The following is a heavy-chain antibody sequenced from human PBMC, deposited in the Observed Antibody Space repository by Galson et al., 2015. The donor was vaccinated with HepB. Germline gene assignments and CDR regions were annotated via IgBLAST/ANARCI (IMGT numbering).Heavy chain of an antibody. Sequence: SLRLSCAASGFTFSSYAMSWVRQAPGKGLEWVSAISGSGGSTYYADSVKGRFTISRDNSKNTLYLQMNSLRAEDTAVYYCAKERYDYVWGSSCPYCFDYWGQGTLVTVSS. J-gene: IGHJ4*02. V-gene: IGHV3-23*01. D-gene: IGHD3-16*01. CDR3: AKERYDYVWGSSCPYCFDY. CDR2: ISGSGGST. CDR1: GFTFSSYA.